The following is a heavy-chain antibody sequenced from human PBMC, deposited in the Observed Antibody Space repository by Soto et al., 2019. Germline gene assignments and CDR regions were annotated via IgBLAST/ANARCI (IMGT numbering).Heavy chain of an antibody. J-gene: IGHJ3*02. CDR3: ARVCSGGSCYEAFDI. V-gene: IGHV4-59*01. CDR2: IYYSGST. D-gene: IGHD2-15*01. Sequence: SETLSLSCTVCGGSISSYYWSWIRQPPGKGLEWIGYIYYSGSTNYNPSLKSRVTISVDTSKNQFSLKLGSVTAADTAVYYCARVCSGGSCYEAFDIWGQGTMVTVSS. CDR1: GGSISSYY.